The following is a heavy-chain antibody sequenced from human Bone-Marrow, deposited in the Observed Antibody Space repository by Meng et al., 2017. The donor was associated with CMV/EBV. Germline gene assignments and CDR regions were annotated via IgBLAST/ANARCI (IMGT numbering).Heavy chain of an antibody. D-gene: IGHD6-19*01. CDR3: ARDLGHGWSSYFDY. CDR1: GFTFSSYW. Sequence: LSLTCAASGFTFSSYWMSWVRQAPGKGLEWVANIKQDGSEKYYVDSVKGRFTISRDNAKNSLYLQMNSLRAEDTAVYYCARDLGHGWSSYFDYWGQGTLVTVSS. CDR2: IKQDGSEK. V-gene: IGHV3-7*01. J-gene: IGHJ4*02.